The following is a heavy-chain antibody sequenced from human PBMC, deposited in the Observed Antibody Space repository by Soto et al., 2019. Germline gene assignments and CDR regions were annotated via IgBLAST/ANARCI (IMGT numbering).Heavy chain of an antibody. CDR1: GGSISSGGYY. Sequence: QVQLQESGPGLVKPSQTLSLTCTVSGGSISSGGYYWNWIRQHPGKGLEWIGYIYYSGTTYYNPSLKSRVTISVETSKNQFSLKLSSVTAADTAVYYCAASCVGCGGFNYYGMDVWGQGTTVTVSS. D-gene: IGHD2-21*01. CDR2: IYYSGTT. V-gene: IGHV4-31*03. CDR3: AASCVGCGGFNYYGMDV. J-gene: IGHJ6*02.